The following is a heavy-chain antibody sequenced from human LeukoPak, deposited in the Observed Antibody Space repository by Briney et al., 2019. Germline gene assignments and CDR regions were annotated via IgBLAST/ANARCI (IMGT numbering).Heavy chain of an antibody. CDR1: GGSISSYY. J-gene: IGHJ5*02. CDR2: IYTSGST. Sequence: PSETLSLTCTVSGGSISSYYWSWIRQPAGKGLEWIGRIYTSGSTNYNPSLKSRVTMSVDPSQNQFSLKLSSVTAADTAVYYCGRDGWDCNSTSCSSNWFDPWGQGTLVTVSS. D-gene: IGHD2-2*01. CDR3: GRDGWDCNSTSCSSNWFDP. V-gene: IGHV4-4*07.